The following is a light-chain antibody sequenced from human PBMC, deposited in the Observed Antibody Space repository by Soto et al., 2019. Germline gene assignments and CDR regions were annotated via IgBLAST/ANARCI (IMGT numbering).Light chain of an antibody. CDR1: QSLLYSSNNKNY. CDR2: WAS. J-gene: IGKJ1*01. CDR3: QQYYSSPLT. V-gene: IGKV4-1*01. Sequence: DIVMTQSPDSLAVSLGERATINCNSSQSLLYSSNNKNYLAWYQQKPRQPPKLLIYWASTRESGVPDRFSGSGSGTDFTLTISSLQAEDVAVYYCQQYYSSPLTFGQGTKVEIK.